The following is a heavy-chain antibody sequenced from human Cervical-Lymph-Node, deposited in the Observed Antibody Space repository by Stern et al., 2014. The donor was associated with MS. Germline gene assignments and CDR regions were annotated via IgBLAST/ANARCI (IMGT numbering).Heavy chain of an antibody. Sequence: VQLVQSGAEVKKPGSSVKVSCKASGDTFTDYAISWVRQAPGQGPEWMGGINPIFNSADYAQKFQGRLTITADKSRSTAYMELSSLTSEDTAVYYCAREVGSLAMDVWGQGTTVIVSS. CDR3: AREVGSLAMDV. J-gene: IGHJ6*01. CDR1: GDTFTDYA. CDR2: INPIFNSA. V-gene: IGHV1-69*06. D-gene: IGHD1-1*01.